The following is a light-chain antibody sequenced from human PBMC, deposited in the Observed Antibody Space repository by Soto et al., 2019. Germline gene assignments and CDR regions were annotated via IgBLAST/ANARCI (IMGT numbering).Light chain of an antibody. CDR2: SND. Sequence: QPVLTQSPSASGTPGQRVTISCSGKSSNIGMNSVNWYQQVPGAAPKLLIYSNDQRPSGVPHRISGSRSGTSASLAISELQSEDEDDYYCAAWDDTLVGHVAFGGGTKLTVL. CDR3: AAWDDTLVGHVA. V-gene: IGLV1-44*01. J-gene: IGLJ2*01. CDR1: SSNIGMNS.